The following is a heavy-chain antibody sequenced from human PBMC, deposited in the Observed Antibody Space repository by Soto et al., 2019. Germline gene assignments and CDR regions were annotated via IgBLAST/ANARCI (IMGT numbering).Heavy chain of an antibody. CDR2: IIVSNGSP. J-gene: IGHJ4*02. V-gene: IGHV1-3*01. D-gene: IGHD3-3*01. CDR3: AREPEDGVPGDY. CDR1: GYTFTSHT. Sequence: QVQLVQSGAEVKEPGASVRVSCKASGYTFTSHTLHWARQAPGQGLEWMGWIIVSNGSPRYAPQFQGRVTFGRDTSATTAYMELSSLTSEDTAVYCWAREPEDGVPGDYGGQGTLVVVSS.